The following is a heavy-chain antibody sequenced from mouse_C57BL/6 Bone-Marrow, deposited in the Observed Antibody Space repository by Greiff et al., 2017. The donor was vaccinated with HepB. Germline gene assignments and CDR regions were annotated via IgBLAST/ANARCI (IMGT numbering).Heavy chain of an antibody. CDR1: GFTFSSYA. V-gene: IGHV5-4*01. Sequence: EVKLQESGGGLVKPGGSLKLPCAASGFTFSSYAMSWVRQTPEKRLEWVATISDGGSYTYYPDNVKGRFTISRDNAKNNLYLQMSHLKSEDTAMYYCARDRTTVVATPFAYWGQGTLVTVSA. J-gene: IGHJ3*01. CDR2: ISDGGSYT. D-gene: IGHD1-1*01. CDR3: ARDRTTVVATPFAY.